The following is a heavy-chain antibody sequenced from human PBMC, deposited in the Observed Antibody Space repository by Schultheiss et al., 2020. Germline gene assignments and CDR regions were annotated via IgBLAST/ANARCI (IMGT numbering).Heavy chain of an antibody. CDR1: GFTFSSYA. CDR3: ANHYGSGSYRYNWFDP. V-gene: IGHV3-23*01. D-gene: IGHD3-10*01. J-gene: IGHJ5*02. CDR2: ISGSGAGT. Sequence: GGSLRLSCSASGFTFSSYAMSWVRQAPGKGLEWVSTISGSGAGTYYADSVKGRFTISRDNSKNTLYLQMNSLRAEDTAVYYCANHYGSGSYRYNWFDPWGQGTLVTVSS.